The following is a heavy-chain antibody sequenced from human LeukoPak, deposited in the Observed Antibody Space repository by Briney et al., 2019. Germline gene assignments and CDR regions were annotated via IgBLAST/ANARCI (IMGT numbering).Heavy chain of an antibody. J-gene: IGHJ5*02. CDR2: INHSGST. Sequence: PSETLSLTCAVYGGSFSGYYWSWIRQPPGKGLEWIGEINHSGSTNYNPSLKSRVTISVDTSKNQFSLKLSSVTAADTAVYYCARGGDGDYGRDWFDPWGQGTLVTVSS. D-gene: IGHD4-17*01. V-gene: IGHV4-34*01. CDR1: GGSFSGYY. CDR3: ARGGDGDYGRDWFDP.